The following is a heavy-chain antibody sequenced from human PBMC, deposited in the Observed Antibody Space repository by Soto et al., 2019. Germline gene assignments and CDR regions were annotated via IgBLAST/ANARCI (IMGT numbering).Heavy chain of an antibody. D-gene: IGHD6-13*01. CDR1: GFTFSSYS. V-gene: IGHV3-21*01. CDR3: ARDLGYSSPNYFDY. CDR2: ISSSSSYI. Sequence: GGSLRLSCAASGFTFSSYSMNWVRQAPGKGLEWVSSISSSSSYIYYADSVKGRFTISRDNAKNSLYLQMNSLRVEDTAVYYCARDLGYSSPNYFDYWGQGTLVTVSS. J-gene: IGHJ4*02.